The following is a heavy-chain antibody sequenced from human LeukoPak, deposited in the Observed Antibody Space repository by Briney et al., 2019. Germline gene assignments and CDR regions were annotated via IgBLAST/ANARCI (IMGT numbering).Heavy chain of an antibody. V-gene: IGHV4-34*01. CDR3: ARGPVVVAAPPSYYYGMDV. D-gene: IGHD2-15*01. CDR2: INHSEST. Sequence: SETLSLTCAVYGGSFSGYYWSWIRQPPGKGLEWIGEINHSESTNYNPSLKSRVTISVDTSKNQFSLTLSSVTAADTAVYYCARGPVVVAAPPSYYYGMDVWGQGTTVTVSS. J-gene: IGHJ6*02. CDR1: GGSFSGYY.